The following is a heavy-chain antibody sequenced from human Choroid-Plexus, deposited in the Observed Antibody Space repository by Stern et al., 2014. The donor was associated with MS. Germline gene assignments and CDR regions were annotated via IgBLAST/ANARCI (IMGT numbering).Heavy chain of an antibody. CDR1: GFTFGNYW. CDR2: IKEDGTEK. V-gene: IGHV3-7*01. Sequence: VQLVESGGGLVQPGGSLTISCTAAGFTFGNYWMTWVRQAPGKGLEWVANIKEDGTEKNYVDSVKGRFTISRDNARNSLYLQMNSLRVEDTALXXCARVYNTIYGIVTQRGSGMDVWGQGTTVIVSS. CDR3: ARVYNTIYGIVTQRGSGMDV. J-gene: IGHJ6*02. D-gene: IGHD3-3*01.